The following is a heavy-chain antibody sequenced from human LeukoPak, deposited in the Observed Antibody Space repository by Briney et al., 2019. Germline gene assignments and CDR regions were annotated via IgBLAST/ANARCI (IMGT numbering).Heavy chain of an antibody. CDR2: IYYSGST. CDR3: ARGSNYDTLGYHFEY. CDR1: GDSISSSDYS. Sequence: PSETLSLTCAVFGDSISSSDYSWTWIRQHPGKGLEWIATIYYSGSTENNPSLKSRVTISVDTSKNQVSLKLSSVTAADTAVYYCARGSNYDTLGYHFEYWGQGTLVTVSS. D-gene: IGHD3-16*01. V-gene: IGHV4-31*11. J-gene: IGHJ4*02.